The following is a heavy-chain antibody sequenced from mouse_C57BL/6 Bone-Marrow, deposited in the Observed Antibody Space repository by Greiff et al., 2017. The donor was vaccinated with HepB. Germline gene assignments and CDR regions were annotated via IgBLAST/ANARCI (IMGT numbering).Heavy chain of an antibody. V-gene: IGHV1-81*01. CDR2: IYPRSGNT. CDR1: GYTFTSYG. J-gene: IGHJ3*01. D-gene: IGHD1-3*01. Sequence: LQESGAELARPGASVKLSCKASGYTFTSYGISWVKQRTGQGLEWIGEIYPRSGNTYYNEKFKGKATLTADKSSSTAYMELRSLTSEDSAVYFCARSGPAYWGQGTLVTVSA. CDR3: ARSGPAY.